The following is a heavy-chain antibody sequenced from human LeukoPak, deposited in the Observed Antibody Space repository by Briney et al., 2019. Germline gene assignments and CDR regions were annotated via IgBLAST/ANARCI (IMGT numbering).Heavy chain of an antibody. D-gene: IGHD5-24*01. CDR3: ARDDLTNGYNGNF. CDR2: INEGSNNI. J-gene: IGHJ4*02. Sequence: PGGSLRLSCAASGFTFRRYSMNWIRQAPGKGLEWISYINEGSNNIFYADSVKGRFTISRDNAKNSLYLQMNSLRVDDTAVYYCARDDLTNGYNGNFWGQGTLVTVSS. CDR1: GFTFRRYS. V-gene: IGHV3-48*01.